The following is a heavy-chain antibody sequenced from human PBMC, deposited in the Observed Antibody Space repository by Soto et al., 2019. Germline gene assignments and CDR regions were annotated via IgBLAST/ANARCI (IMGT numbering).Heavy chain of an antibody. V-gene: IGHV3-7*03. Sequence: GGSLRLSCAASGFTFSSYLMSWVRQAPGKGLEWVANIKQDGSEKYYVDSVKGRFTISRDNAKNSLYLQMNSLRAEDTAVYYCARDLYGYKTLDYWGQGTLVTVSS. D-gene: IGHD5-18*01. J-gene: IGHJ4*02. CDR3: ARDLYGYKTLDY. CDR2: IKQDGSEK. CDR1: GFTFSSYL.